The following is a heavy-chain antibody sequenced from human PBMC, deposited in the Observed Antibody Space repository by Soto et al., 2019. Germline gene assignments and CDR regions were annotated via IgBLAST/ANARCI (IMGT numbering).Heavy chain of an antibody. CDR3: ARELGTRYYFDY. V-gene: IGHV3-30-3*01. CDR2: ISYDGSNK. Sequence: QVQLVESGGGVVQPGRSLRLSCAASGFTFSSYAMHWVRQAPGKGLEWVAVISYDGSNKYYADSVKGRFTISRDNSKNTLYLQMNSLRAENTAVYYCARELGTRYYFDYWGQGTLVTVSS. D-gene: IGHD3-16*01. CDR1: GFTFSSYA. J-gene: IGHJ4*02.